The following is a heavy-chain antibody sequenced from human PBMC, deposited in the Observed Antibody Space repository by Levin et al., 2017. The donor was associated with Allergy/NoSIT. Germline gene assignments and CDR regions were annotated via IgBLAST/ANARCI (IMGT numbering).Heavy chain of an antibody. Sequence: PGESLKISCKVSGNDFTSYWISWVRQMPGKGLEWMGRIDPSDSYTSYSPSFQGHVTISADKSISSAHLQWSSLKASDTAMYYCVISPRGNSVHWGQGTLVTVSS. J-gene: IGHJ4*03. CDR2: IDPSDSYT. V-gene: IGHV5-10-1*01. CDR3: VISPRGNSVH. CDR1: GNDFTSYW. D-gene: IGHD4-23*01.